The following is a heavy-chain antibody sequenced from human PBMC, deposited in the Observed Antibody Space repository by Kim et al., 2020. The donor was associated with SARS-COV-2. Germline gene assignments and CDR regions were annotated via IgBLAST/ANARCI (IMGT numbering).Heavy chain of an antibody. V-gene: IGHV3-7*03. CDR3: ARDQLKVRVDYYYYGMDV. Sequence: GGSLRLSCAASGFTFSSYWMSWVRQAPGKGLEWVANIKQDGSEKYYVDSVKGRFTISRDNAKNSLYLQMNSLRAEDTAVYYCARDQLKVRVDYYYYGMDVWGQGTTVTVSS. J-gene: IGHJ6*02. CDR2: IKQDGSEK. D-gene: IGHD3-10*01. CDR1: GFTFSSYW.